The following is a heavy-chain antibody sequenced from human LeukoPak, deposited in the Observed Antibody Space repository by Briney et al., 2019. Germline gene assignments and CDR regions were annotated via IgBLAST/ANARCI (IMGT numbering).Heavy chain of an antibody. J-gene: IGHJ4*02. CDR2: INACNGNT. D-gene: IGHD6-13*01. V-gene: IGHV1-3*01. Sequence: ASVKVSCKASGYTFTSYAMHWVRQAPGQRLEWMGWINACNGNTKYSQKFQGRVTITRDTSASTAYMELSSLRSEDTAVYYCARAFYSSSWFFDYWGQGTLVTVSS. CDR1: GYTFTSYA. CDR3: ARAFYSSSWFFDY.